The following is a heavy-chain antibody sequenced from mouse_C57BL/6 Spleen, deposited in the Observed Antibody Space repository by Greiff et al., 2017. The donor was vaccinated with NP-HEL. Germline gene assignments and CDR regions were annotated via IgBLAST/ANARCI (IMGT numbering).Heavy chain of an antibody. Sequence: EVMLVESGGGLVKPGGSLKLSSAASGFTFSSYAMSWVRQTPEKRLEWVATISDGGSYTYYPDNVKGRFTISRDNAKNNLYLQMSHLKSEDTAMYYCARVGDYERSWFAYWGQGTLVTVSA. D-gene: IGHD2-4*01. CDR3: ARVGDYERSWFAY. CDR2: ISDGGSYT. CDR1: GFTFSSYA. J-gene: IGHJ3*01. V-gene: IGHV5-4*03.